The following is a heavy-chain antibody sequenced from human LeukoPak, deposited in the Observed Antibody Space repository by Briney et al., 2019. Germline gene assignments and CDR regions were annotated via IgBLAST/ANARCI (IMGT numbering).Heavy chain of an antibody. CDR3: ARDDRSGYYYGSGTYGD. V-gene: IGHV1-46*01. J-gene: IGHJ4*02. CDR2: INPSGGST. Sequence: GASVKVSCKASGYTFTSYYMHWVRQAPGQGLEWMGIINPSGGSTSYAQKFQGRVTMTRDTSTSTVYMELSSLRSEDTAVYYCARDDRSGYYYGSGTYGDWGQGTLVTISS. D-gene: IGHD3-10*01. CDR1: GYTFTSYY.